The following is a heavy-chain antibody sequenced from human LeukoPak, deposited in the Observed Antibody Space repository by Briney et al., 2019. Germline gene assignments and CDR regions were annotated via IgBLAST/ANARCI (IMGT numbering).Heavy chain of an antibody. D-gene: IGHD1-1*01. CDR3: ARVNINNWHSCDY. CDR2: IYHSGSP. Sequence: SGTLSLTCAVSGGSIGSNNWWGWVRQPPGKGLEWIGEIYHSGSPNYNPSLKSRVTISVDKSRNHFSLNLSSVTAADTAVYYCARVNINNWHSCDYWGQGTLVTVSS. J-gene: IGHJ4*02. CDR1: GGSIGSNNW. V-gene: IGHV4-4*02.